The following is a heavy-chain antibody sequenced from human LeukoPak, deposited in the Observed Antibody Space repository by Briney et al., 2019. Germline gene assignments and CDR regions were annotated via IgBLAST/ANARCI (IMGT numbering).Heavy chain of an antibody. CDR3: ATTYDSSGYFGY. CDR2: ISWNSGST. V-gene: IGHV3-23*01. Sequence: PGGSLRLSCAASGFTFDDYAMHWVRQAPGKGLEWVSGISWNSGSTYYADSVKGRFTISRDNSKNTLYLQMNSLRAEDTAVYYCATTYDSSGYFGYWGQGTLVTVSS. D-gene: IGHD3-22*01. J-gene: IGHJ4*02. CDR1: GFTFDDYA.